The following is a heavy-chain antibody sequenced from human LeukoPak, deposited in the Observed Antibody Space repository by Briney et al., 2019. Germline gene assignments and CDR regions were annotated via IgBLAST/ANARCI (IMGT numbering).Heavy chain of an antibody. Sequence: PGGSLRLSCAASGFTFSSYGMHWVRQAPGKGLEWVAVISYDGSNKYYADSVKGRFTISRDNSKNTLYLQMNSLRAEDTAVYYCASRPQWLVRWAFDIWGQGTMVTVSS. CDR3: ASRPQWLVRWAFDI. CDR2: ISYDGSNK. D-gene: IGHD6-19*01. V-gene: IGHV3-30*03. J-gene: IGHJ3*02. CDR1: GFTFSSYG.